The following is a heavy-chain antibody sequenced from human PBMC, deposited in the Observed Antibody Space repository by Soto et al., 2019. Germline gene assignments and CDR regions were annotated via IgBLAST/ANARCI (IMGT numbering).Heavy chain of an antibody. D-gene: IGHD6-13*01. V-gene: IGHV4-31*03. CDR1: GGSISSGGYY. CDR2: IYYSGST. J-gene: IGHJ4*02. Sequence: LSLTCTVSGGSISSGGYYWSWIRQHPGKGLEWIGYIYYSGSTYYNPSLKSRVTISVDTSKNQFSLKLSSVTAADTAVYYCARMSSSGGFDYWGQGTLVTVSS. CDR3: ARMSSSGGFDY.